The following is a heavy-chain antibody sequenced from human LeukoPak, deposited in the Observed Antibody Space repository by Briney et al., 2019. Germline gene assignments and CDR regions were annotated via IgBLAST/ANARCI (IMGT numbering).Heavy chain of an antibody. J-gene: IGHJ5*02. CDR2: FDPEDGET. CDR3: ATAPARYCSSTSCSPAPLYYNWFDP. V-gene: IGHV1-24*01. D-gene: IGHD2-2*01. CDR1: GYTLTELS. Sequence: ASVKVSCKVSGYTLTELSMHWVRQAPGKGLEWMGGFDPEDGETIYAQKFQGRVTMTEDTSTDTAYMELSSLRSEDTAVYYCATAPARYCSSTSCSPAPLYYNWFDPWGQGTLVTVSS.